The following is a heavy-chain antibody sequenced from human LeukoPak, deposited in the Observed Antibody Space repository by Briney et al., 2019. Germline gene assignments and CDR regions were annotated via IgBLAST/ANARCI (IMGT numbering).Heavy chain of an antibody. CDR2: IWYDGSQR. D-gene: IGHD1-14*01. CDR1: GFTFTSYS. Sequence: GGSLRLSCAASGFTFTSYSMNWVRQSPGRGLEWVAVIWYDGSQRYYADSVKGRFTISRDDSQNTIYLQMDSLRAEDTAVYYCATSSPRNYFDHWGQGTLVTVSS. CDR3: ATSSPRNYFDH. V-gene: IGHV3-33*08. J-gene: IGHJ4*02.